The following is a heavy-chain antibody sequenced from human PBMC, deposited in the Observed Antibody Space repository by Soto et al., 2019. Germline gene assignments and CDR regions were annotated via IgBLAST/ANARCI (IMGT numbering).Heavy chain of an antibody. Sequence: SETLSLTCTVSGGSITSSSYYWGWIRQPPGKGLEWIGSIYHSGSTSYNPSLKSRVTISVDKSKNQFSLKLSSVTAADTAVYYCARVKASGVNFDYWGQGTLVTVSS. CDR1: GGSITSSSYY. CDR3: ARVKASGVNFDY. J-gene: IGHJ4*02. CDR2: IYHSGST. D-gene: IGHD3-10*01. V-gene: IGHV4-39*07.